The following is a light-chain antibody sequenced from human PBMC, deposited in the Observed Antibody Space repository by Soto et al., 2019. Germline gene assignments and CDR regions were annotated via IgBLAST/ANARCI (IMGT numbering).Light chain of an antibody. CDR1: SSNIGNNY. CDR3: GTWDSSLSAGV. J-gene: IGLJ1*01. Sequence: QSALTQPPSVSAAPGQKVTISCSGSSSNIGNNYVSWYQQLPGTAPKLLIYDNNERPSGIPNRFSGSKSGTSATLGITGLQTGDEADYYCGTWDSSLSAGVFGTGTKLTV. V-gene: IGLV1-51*01. CDR2: DNN.